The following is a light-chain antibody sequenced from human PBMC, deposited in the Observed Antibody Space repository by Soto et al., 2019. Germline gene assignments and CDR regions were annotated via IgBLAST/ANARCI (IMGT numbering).Light chain of an antibody. CDR2: GAY. Sequence: EIVLTQSPGTLSLSPGERATLSCRATQSISSSYLAWYPPTPGQAPRLIIYGAYSRESGIQELFICGGAGPACTRPIRRLEPEDVSVYYCQQYGSSPWTFGLGTKVDNK. CDR1: QSISSSY. CDR3: QQYGSSPWT. V-gene: IGKV3-20*01. J-gene: IGKJ1*01.